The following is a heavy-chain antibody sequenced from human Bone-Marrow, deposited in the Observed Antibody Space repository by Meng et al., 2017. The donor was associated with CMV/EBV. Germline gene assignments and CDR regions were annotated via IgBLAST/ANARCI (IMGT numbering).Heavy chain of an antibody. CDR1: GGSVRDYY. D-gene: IGHD5-18*01. J-gene: IGHJ4*02. Sequence: SETLSLTCTVSGGSVRDYYWSWIRQPPGKGLECIGYIFYSGYTKYNLSLEGRVIISVDRSKNQFFLRLTPRTAADTAVYYRTRDVTPDFRGQGTLVTVSS. CDR2: IFYSGYT. CDR3: TRDVTPDF. V-gene: IGHV4-59*02.